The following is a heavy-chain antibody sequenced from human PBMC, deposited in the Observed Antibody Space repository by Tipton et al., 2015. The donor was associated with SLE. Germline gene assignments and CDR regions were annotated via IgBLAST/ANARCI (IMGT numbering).Heavy chain of an antibody. V-gene: IGHV4-59*12. CDR3: VKDMQLFDSPGHY. Sequence: LRLSCTVSGGSINSYYWSWIRQPPGKGLEWIGYIYYRGSTIYNPSLKSRVTISVDTSKNQFSLKLNSVTAADTAVYYCVKDMQLFDSPGHYWGQGTLVTVAS. CDR1: GGSINSYY. D-gene: IGHD3-9*01. CDR2: IYYRGST. J-gene: IGHJ4*02.